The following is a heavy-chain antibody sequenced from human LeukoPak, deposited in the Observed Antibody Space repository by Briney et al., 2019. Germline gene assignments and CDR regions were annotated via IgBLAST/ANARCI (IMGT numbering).Heavy chain of an antibody. Sequence: GGSLRLSCAASGFTFNNYGMHWVRQAPGKGLEWVAVTWYDGSNKYYADSVKGRFTISRDNSKNTLYLQMNSLRAEDTAVYYCARGREYDFWSGYYFFRDWFDPWGQGTLVTVSS. CDR1: GFTFNNYG. D-gene: IGHD3-3*01. V-gene: IGHV3-33*01. CDR2: TWYDGSNK. J-gene: IGHJ5*02. CDR3: ARGREYDFWSGYYFFRDWFDP.